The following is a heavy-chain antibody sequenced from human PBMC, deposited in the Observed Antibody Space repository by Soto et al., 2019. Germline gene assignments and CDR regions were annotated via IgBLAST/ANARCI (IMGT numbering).Heavy chain of an antibody. CDR3: ARIIGVVVAAGEGMDV. D-gene: IGHD2-15*01. J-gene: IGHJ6*02. Sequence: GGSLRLSCAASGFTFSSYAMSWVRQAPGKGLEWVSAISGSGGSTYYADSVKGRFTISRDNSKNTLYLQMNSLRAEDTTVYDCARIIGVVVAAGEGMDVWGQGTTVTVSS. V-gene: IGHV3-23*01. CDR1: GFTFSSYA. CDR2: ISGSGGST.